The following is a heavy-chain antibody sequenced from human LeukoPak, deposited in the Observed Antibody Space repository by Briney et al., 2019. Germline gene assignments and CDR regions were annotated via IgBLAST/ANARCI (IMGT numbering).Heavy chain of an antibody. D-gene: IGHD2-2*01. J-gene: IGHJ3*02. V-gene: IGHV3-7*01. CDR3: ARLSDSISCFGFDI. CDR2: IKQGVSEK. CDR1: GFTFSSYW. Sequence: PGGSLRLSCEASGFTFSSYWMSWVRQPPGKGLEWVANIKQGVSEKYYVDSVKGRFTIPRDNAKNSLYLQMNSLRAEDTAVYYCARLSDSISCFGFDIWGQGTTVTVSS.